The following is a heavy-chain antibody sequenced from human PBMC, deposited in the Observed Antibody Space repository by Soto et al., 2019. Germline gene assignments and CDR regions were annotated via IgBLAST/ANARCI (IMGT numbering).Heavy chain of an antibody. CDR3: GKDPNGDYVGAFDI. Sequence: PGGSLRLSCAASGLTFSNYAMTWVRQAPGKGLEWVSSISGSGGRTHYADSVKGRFTISRDNSRNTLSLQMDSLRADDTAVYYCGKDPNGDYVGAFDIWGQGTMVTVSS. CDR2: ISGSGGRT. J-gene: IGHJ3*02. D-gene: IGHD4-17*01. CDR1: GLTFSNYA. V-gene: IGHV3-23*01.